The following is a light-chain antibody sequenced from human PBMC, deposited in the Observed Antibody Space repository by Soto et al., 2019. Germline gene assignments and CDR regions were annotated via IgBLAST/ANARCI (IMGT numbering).Light chain of an antibody. CDR1: QSISCTY. CDR3: QHDTNSPLT. CDR2: GAS. J-gene: IGKJ1*01. V-gene: IGKV3-20*01. Sequence: ELVLTQSPDTMSFSPGEKATLSCRARQSISCTYVGWYQQKPGQPPRLVMYGASSRATGIPDRFSGSGSGTDFTLTISSLEPEDFAVYFCQHDTNSPLTFGHGTKVEIK.